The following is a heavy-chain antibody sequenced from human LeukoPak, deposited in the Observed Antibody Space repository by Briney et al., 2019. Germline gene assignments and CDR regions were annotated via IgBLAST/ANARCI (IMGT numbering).Heavy chain of an antibody. CDR1: GFTFSSYW. J-gene: IGHJ1*01. CDR3: ARAYKDRSLAGKKEFFQH. CDR2: ISSDGSST. Sequence: GGSLRLSCAASGFTFSSYWMHWVRQAPGKGLVWVSRISSDGSSTTYADSVKGRFTISRDNAKNTLYLQMNSLRAEDTALYYCARAYKDRSLAGKKEFFQHWGQGTLVTVSS. D-gene: IGHD6-19*01. V-gene: IGHV3-74*01.